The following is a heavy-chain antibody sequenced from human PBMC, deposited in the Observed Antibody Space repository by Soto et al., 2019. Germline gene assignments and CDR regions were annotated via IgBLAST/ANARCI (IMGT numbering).Heavy chain of an antibody. D-gene: IGHD2-21*02. Sequence: ASVKVSCKASGYTFTSYGISWVRQAPGQGLEWMGWISAYNGNTNYAQKLQGRVTMTTDTSTGTAYMELRSLRSDDTAVYYCARDLKVAYCGGDCSTRWFDPWGQGTLVTVSS. V-gene: IGHV1-18*01. CDR2: ISAYNGNT. CDR1: GYTFTSYG. CDR3: ARDLKVAYCGGDCSTRWFDP. J-gene: IGHJ5*02.